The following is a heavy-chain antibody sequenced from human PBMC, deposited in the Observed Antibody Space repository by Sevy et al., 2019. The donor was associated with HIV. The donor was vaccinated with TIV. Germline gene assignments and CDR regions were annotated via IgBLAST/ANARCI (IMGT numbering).Heavy chain of an antibody. J-gene: IGHJ4*02. CDR3: TRRLGGGQQLAPPFDY. D-gene: IGHD3-16*01. V-gene: IGHV4-38-2*01. Sequence: SETLSLTCAVSGYSISSGYYWDWIRQPPGKGLEWIGSIYHSGSTYYNPSLKSRVTISVDTSKNQFSLSLTSVTAADTAMYYCTRRLGGGQQLAPPFDYWGQGTLVTVSS. CDR1: GYSISSGYY. CDR2: IYHSGST.